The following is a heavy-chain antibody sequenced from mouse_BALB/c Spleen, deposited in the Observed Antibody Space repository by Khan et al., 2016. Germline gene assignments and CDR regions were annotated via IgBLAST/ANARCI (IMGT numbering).Heavy chain of an antibody. V-gene: IGHV5-6-4*01. CDR3: TRDGTVPGFAY. D-gene: IGHD1-1*01. J-gene: IGHJ3*01. Sequence: EVELVESGGGLVKPGGSLKLSCAAPGFTFSSYAMSWVRQTPEKRLEWVATISSGGTYTYYPDSVKGRFTISRDNAKNTLYLQMSSLRSEDTAMYYCTRDGTVPGFAYWGQGTLVTVSA. CDR2: ISSGGTYT. CDR1: GFTFSSYA.